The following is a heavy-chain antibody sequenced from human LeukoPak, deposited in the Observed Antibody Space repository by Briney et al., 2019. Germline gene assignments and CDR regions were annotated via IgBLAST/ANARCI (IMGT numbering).Heavy chain of an antibody. CDR3: AGDYEGNLAFDI. Sequence: ETLSLTCTVPGGSISSSSYYWGWIRQPPGKGLEWVSSISSSSTYIYYADSLEGRFTISRDNVRNSLYLQMNSLRAEDTAVYYCAGDYEGNLAFDIWGQGTMVTVSS. CDR1: GGSISSSS. CDR2: ISSSSTYI. D-gene: IGHD4-23*01. V-gene: IGHV3-21*01. J-gene: IGHJ3*02.